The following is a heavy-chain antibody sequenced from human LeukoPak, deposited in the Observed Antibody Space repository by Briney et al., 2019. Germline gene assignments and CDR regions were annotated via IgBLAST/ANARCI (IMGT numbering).Heavy chain of an antibody. J-gene: IGHJ4*02. CDR3: ARDSSGSFYFDY. CDR1: GFTFSSYE. V-gene: IGHV3-48*03. CDR2: ISSSGSTI. D-gene: IGHD3-10*01. Sequence: GGSLRLSCAASGFTFSSYEMNWVRQAPGKGLEWVSYISSSGSTIYYADSVKGRFTISRDNAKNSLYLQMNSLRAEDTAVYYCARDSSGSFYFDYWGQGTLVTVSS.